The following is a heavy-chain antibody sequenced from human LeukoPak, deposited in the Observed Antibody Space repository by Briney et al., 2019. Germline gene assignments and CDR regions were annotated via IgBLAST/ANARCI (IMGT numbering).Heavy chain of an antibody. Sequence: PGGSLRLSCAASGFTFSSYSMNWVRQAPGKGLEWVAVISYDGSNKYYADSVKGRFTISRDNSKNTLYLQMNSLRAEDTAVYYCARDETGWLQLRSPFDYWGQGTLVTVSS. CDR2: ISYDGSNK. J-gene: IGHJ4*02. V-gene: IGHV3-30*03. D-gene: IGHD5-24*01. CDR1: GFTFSSYS. CDR3: ARDETGWLQLRSPFDY.